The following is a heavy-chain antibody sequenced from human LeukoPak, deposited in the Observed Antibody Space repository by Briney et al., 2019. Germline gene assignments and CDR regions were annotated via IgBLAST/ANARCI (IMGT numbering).Heavy chain of an antibody. Sequence: PGGSLRLSCAASGFTFSSYSMNWVRQAPGKGLEWVSSISSSSSYIYYADSVKGRFTISRDNAKNSLYLQMNSLRAEDTAVYCCARDLSHHGDYEDASDIWGQGTMVTVSS. CDR2: ISSSSSYI. J-gene: IGHJ3*02. V-gene: IGHV3-21*01. CDR1: GFTFSSYS. CDR3: ARDLSHHGDYEDASDI. D-gene: IGHD4-17*01.